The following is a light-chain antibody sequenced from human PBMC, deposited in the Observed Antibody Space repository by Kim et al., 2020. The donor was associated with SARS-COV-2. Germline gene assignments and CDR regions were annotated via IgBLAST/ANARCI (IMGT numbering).Light chain of an antibody. CDR1: KLGDKY. CDR2: QDS. V-gene: IGLV3-1*01. Sequence: SYELTQPPSVSVSPGQTASITCSGDKLGDKYACWYQQKPGQSPVLVIYQDSKRPSGIPERFSGSNSGNTATLTISGTQAMDEADYYCQAWDSSTAHVVFGGGNQLTVL. CDR3: QAWDSSTAHVV. J-gene: IGLJ2*01.